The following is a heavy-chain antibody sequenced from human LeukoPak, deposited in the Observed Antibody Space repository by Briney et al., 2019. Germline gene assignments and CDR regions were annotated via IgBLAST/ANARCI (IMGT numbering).Heavy chain of an antibody. J-gene: IGHJ4*02. CDR2: INPSGGST. D-gene: IGHD3-10*01. CDR1: GYTFTSYY. V-gene: IGHV1-46*01. Sequence: ASVKVSCKASGYTFTSYYMHWVRQAPGQGLEWMGIINPSGGSTSYAQKFQGRVTMTRDTSTSTVYMKLSSLRSEDTAVYYCARDLLWFGELFEIDYWGQGTLVTVSS. CDR3: ARDLLWFGELFEIDY.